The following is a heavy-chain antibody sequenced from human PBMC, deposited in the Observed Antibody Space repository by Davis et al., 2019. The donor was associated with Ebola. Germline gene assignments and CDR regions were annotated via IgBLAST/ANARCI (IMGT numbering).Heavy chain of an antibody. V-gene: IGHV3-30*03. Sequence: GESLKISCAASEFIFSHYGMHWVRQAPGKGLEWVAVISYDGSNKYYADSVKGRFTISRDNSKNTLYLQMNSLRAEDTAVYYCARDRLLLWFGELLSERSNWFDPWGQGTLVTVSS. CDR3: ARDRLLLWFGELLSERSNWFDP. D-gene: IGHD3-10*01. CDR1: EFIFSHYG. J-gene: IGHJ5*02. CDR2: ISYDGSNK.